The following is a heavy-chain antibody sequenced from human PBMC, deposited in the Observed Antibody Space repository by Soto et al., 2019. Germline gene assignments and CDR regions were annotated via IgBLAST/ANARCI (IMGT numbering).Heavy chain of an antibody. CDR2: ISGSGGST. CDR1: GFTFTSYA. J-gene: IGHJ4*02. D-gene: IGHD5-12*01. V-gene: IGHV3-23*01. CDR3: ARHSGYGVLGDY. Sequence: EVQLLESGGCLVQPGGSLRLSCAASGFTFTSYAMSWVRQAPGKGLEWVSAISGSGGSTYYADSVKGRFTISRDNSKNTLYLQMNSLRAEDTAVYYCARHSGYGVLGDYWGQGTLVTVSS.